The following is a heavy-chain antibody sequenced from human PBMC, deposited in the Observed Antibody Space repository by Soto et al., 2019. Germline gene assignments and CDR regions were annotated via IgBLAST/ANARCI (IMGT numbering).Heavy chain of an antibody. D-gene: IGHD3-10*01. CDR1: GHSIISGYY. V-gene: IGHV4-38-2*01. CDR3: ARGEYYGSGNYFDY. CDR2: FYHSGST. J-gene: IGHJ4*02. Sequence: PSETLSLTCAVSGHSIISGYYWVWIRHPPGKGLEWIGSFYHSGSTYYNPSLKSRVTISVDTSKNQFSLKLSSVTAADTAVYYCARGEYYGSGNYFDYWGQGTLVTVSS.